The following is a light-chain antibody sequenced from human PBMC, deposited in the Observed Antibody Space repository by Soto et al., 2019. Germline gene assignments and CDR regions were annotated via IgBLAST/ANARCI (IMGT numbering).Light chain of an antibody. CDR2: DAS. Sequence: DIQLTQSPSFLSASVGDRVTITCRARHSINDWLAWYQQKPGKAPKLLIYDASSLESGVPSRFSGGGSGTEFSLIINGLQPEDFATYYCQQYHGFWFGQGTKVDIK. CDR3: QQYHGFW. V-gene: IGKV1-5*01. CDR1: HSINDW. J-gene: IGKJ1*01.